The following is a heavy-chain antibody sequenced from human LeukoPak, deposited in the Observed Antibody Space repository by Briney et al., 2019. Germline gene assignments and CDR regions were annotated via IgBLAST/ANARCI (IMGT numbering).Heavy chain of an antibody. D-gene: IGHD3-9*01. CDR1: GFSFSGYS. CDR3: ARDRDWSFDY. CDR2: IRGTSSAM. J-gene: IGHJ4*02. Sequence: PGGSLRLSCAASGFSFSGYSMNWVRQAPGKGLEWVAHIRGTSSAMNYPASVRGRFTISRDNAKNALFLEMSSLRAEDTAVYYCARDRDWSFDYWGQGTLVTVSS. V-gene: IGHV3-48*04.